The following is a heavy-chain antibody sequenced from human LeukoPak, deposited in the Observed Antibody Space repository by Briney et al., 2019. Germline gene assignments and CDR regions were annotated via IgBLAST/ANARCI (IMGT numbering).Heavy chain of an antibody. D-gene: IGHD6-13*01. V-gene: IGHV1-2*02. CDR2: INPNSGGT. CDR1: GYTFTGYY. Sequence: GASVKVSCKASGYTFTGYYMHWVRKAPGQGLEWMGWINPNSGGTNYAQKFQGRVTMTRDTSISTAYMELSRLRSNDTAVYYCARDEAAGGFDPWGQGTLVTVSS. J-gene: IGHJ5*02. CDR3: ARDEAAGGFDP.